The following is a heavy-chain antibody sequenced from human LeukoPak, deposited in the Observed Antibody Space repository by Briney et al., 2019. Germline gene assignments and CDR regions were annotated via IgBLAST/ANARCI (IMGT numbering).Heavy chain of an antibody. CDR1: GYTFTSYG. V-gene: IGHV1-18*01. Sequence: ASVKVSCKASGYTFTSYGISWVRQAPGQGLEWMGWISAYNGNTNYAQKLQGRVTMITDTSTSTAYMELRSLRSDDTAVYYCARSSWWELLPYYYYMDVWGKGTTVTISS. CDR2: ISAYNGNT. CDR3: ARSSWWELLPYYYYMDV. J-gene: IGHJ6*03. D-gene: IGHD1-26*01.